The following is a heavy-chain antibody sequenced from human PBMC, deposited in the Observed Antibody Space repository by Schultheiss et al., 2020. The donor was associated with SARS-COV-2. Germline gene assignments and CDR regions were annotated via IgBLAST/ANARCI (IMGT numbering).Heavy chain of an antibody. J-gene: IGHJ4*02. CDR2: INSDGSST. CDR1: GFTFSSYW. V-gene: IGHV3-74*01. CDR3: ARPDRPYYYDSSGSPLIGH. D-gene: IGHD3-22*01. Sequence: GGSLRLSCAASGFTFSSYWMHWVRQAPGKGLVWVSRINSDGSSTSYADSVKGRFTISRDNAKNTLYLQMNSLRAEDTAVYYCARPDRPYYYDSSGSPLIGHWGQGTLVTVSS.